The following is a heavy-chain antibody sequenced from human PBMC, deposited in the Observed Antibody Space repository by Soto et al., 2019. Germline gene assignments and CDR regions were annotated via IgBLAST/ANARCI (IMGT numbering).Heavy chain of an antibody. Sequence: ASVKVSCKASGGTFSSYSISWVRQAPGQGLEWMGRINAGNGNTKYSQKFQGRVTITRDTSASTAYMELSSPRSEDTAVYYCARTQKDYDILTGYLDWGQGTLVTVSS. J-gene: IGHJ4*02. CDR3: ARTQKDYDILTGYLD. CDR1: GGTFSSYS. CDR2: INAGNGNT. D-gene: IGHD3-9*01. V-gene: IGHV1-3*01.